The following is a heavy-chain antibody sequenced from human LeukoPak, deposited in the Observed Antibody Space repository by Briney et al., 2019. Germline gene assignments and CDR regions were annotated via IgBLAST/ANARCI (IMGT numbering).Heavy chain of an antibody. V-gene: IGHV3-23*01. J-gene: IGHJ4*02. Sequence: GGSLRLSCAASGFTFSSHAMSWVRQAPGKGLEWVSAISGSGGSTYYADSVKGRFTISRDNSKNTLYLQMNSLRAEDTAVYYCATPGIAVAGTARKDYWGQGTLVTVSS. CDR3: ATPGIAVAGTARKDY. CDR1: GFTFSSHA. CDR2: ISGSGGST. D-gene: IGHD6-19*01.